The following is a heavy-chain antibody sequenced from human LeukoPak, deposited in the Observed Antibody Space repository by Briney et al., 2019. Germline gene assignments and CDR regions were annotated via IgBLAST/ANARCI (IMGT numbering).Heavy chain of an antibody. CDR1: GYWFTSYW. Sequence: LKFCYNGAGYWFTSYWIGWVGQMPGKGMERMGIIYPGESDTRYSPSFRGQVAFSADKSISTAYLQWSSLKASDTAMYYCARQSGDYSYYYYMVVWGKGTTVAICS. V-gene: IGHV5-51*01. D-gene: IGHD2-21*02. J-gene: IGHJ6*03. CDR2: IYPGESDT. CDR3: ARQSGDYSYYYYMVV.